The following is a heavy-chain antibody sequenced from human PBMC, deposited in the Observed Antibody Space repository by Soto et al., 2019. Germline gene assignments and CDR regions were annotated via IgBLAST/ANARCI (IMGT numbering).Heavy chain of an antibody. J-gene: IGHJ4*02. V-gene: IGHV4-39*02. CDR3: ARGCGGDCQDYFDY. D-gene: IGHD2-21*02. Sequence: SETLSLTCSVSGASISNHIYYWGWFRQPPGKGLEWIGKIYSSGSSYYSTSLESRVTISRDNAKNSLYLQMDSLRDEDTAIYFCARGCGGDCQDYFDYWGRGTLVTVSS. CDR2: IYSSGSS. CDR1: GASISNHIYY.